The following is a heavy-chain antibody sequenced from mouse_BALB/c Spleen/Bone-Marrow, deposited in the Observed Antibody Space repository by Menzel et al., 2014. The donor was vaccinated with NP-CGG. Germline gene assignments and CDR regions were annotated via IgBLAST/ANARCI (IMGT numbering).Heavy chain of an antibody. J-gene: IGHJ2*01. V-gene: IGHV5-17*02. CDR2: ISSGSITI. CDR3: TRVGNCEDFDY. CDR1: GFSFSSFG. D-gene: IGHD4-1*01. Sequence: EVMLVESGGGLVQPGGSRKLSCSASGFSFSSFGMHWVRQAPEKGLEWVADISSGSITIFYADTVTGRFTISRDNPKNPLFLQMNSLGSDDTAMYNCTRVGNCEDFDYWGQGTPLTVSS.